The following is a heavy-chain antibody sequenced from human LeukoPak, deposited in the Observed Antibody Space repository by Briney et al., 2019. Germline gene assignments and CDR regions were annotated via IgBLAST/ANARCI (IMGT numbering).Heavy chain of an antibody. D-gene: IGHD2-2*01. CDR3: ARYGVSSSTSYIDF. Sequence: GGSLRLSCAASGFTFSTYAMNWVRQAPGEGLKWVSCITGDSAYIYYADSVKGRFTISRDNAKNLLYLQMNSLRAEDTAVYYCARYGVSSSTSYIDFWGRGTLVTVSS. CDR1: GFTFSTYA. V-gene: IGHV3-21*01. J-gene: IGHJ4*02. CDR2: ITGDSAYI.